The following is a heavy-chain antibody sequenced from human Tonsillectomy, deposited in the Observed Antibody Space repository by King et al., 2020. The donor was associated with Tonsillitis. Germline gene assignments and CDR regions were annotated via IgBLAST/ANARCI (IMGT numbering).Heavy chain of an antibody. CDR1: GYSFTSYW. Sequence: VQLVQSGAEVKKPGESLKISCKGSGYSFTSYWIVWVRQMPGKGLEWRGLIYPGDSDTSYSPSSQGPVTLSAHKSISTAYLQWSSLKASDTAMYYCSRLIRYCSGGSCYDIYWYFDLWGRGTLVTVSS. J-gene: IGHJ2*01. CDR3: SRLIRYCSGGSCYDIYWYFDL. D-gene: IGHD2-15*01. V-gene: IGHV5-51*01. CDR2: IYPGDSDT.